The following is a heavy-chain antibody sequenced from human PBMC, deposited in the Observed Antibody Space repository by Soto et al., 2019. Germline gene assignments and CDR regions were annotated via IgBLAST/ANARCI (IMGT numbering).Heavy chain of an antibody. J-gene: IGHJ5*02. CDR2: IHYSGST. CDR3: AREGYCSGGSCYNGVGWFDP. Sequence: QVQLQESGPGLVKPSQTLSLTCTVSGGSISSGGYYWSWIRQHPGKGLEWIGYIHYSGSTYYNPSLKSRVTISVDTSKNQFSLKLSSVTAADTAVYYCAREGYCSGGSCYNGVGWFDPWGQGTLVTVSS. D-gene: IGHD2-15*01. V-gene: IGHV4-31*03. CDR1: GGSISSGGYY.